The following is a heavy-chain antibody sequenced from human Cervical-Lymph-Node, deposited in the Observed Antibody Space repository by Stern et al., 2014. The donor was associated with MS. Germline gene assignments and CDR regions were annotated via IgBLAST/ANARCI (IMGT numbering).Heavy chain of an antibody. CDR1: GYTFTTPNYG. CDR2: ISSYNGTT. D-gene: IGHD4-11*01. J-gene: IGHJ4*02. Sequence: VQLEESGPEVRQPGASVRVSCKASGYTFTTPNYGIAWVREAPGRGLEWMGWISSYNGTTVYAQKLQDRVTMTTDTSTSTAYMELRSLRSDDTAFYYCARERLRDFNDYHFDSWGQGTLVTVSS. CDR3: ARERLRDFNDYHFDS. V-gene: IGHV1-18*01.